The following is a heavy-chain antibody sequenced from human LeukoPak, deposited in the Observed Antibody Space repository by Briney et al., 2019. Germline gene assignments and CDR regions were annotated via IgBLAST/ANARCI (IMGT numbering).Heavy chain of an antibody. Sequence: ASVKVSCKASGGTFSSYAISWVRQAPGQGLEWMGIINPSGGSTSYAQKFQGRVTMTRDTSTSTVYMELSSLRSEDTAVYYCARTVDTAMVIGFDYWGQGTLVTVSS. CDR1: GGTFSSYA. D-gene: IGHD5-18*01. CDR3: ARTVDTAMVIGFDY. V-gene: IGHV1-46*01. J-gene: IGHJ4*02. CDR2: INPSGGST.